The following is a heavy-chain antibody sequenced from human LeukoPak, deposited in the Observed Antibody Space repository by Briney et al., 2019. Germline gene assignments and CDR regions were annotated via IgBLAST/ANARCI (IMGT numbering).Heavy chain of an antibody. D-gene: IGHD1-26*01. CDR3: ARNARKYSGSLIGFDP. CDR1: GYSFTSYW. V-gene: IGHV5-51*01. Sequence: GESLKISCKGSGYSFTSYWIGWVRQMPGKGLECMGIIYPGDSDTRYSPSFQGQVTISADKSISTAYLQWSSLKASDTAMYYCARNARKYSGSLIGFDPWGQGTLVTVSS. J-gene: IGHJ5*02. CDR2: IYPGDSDT.